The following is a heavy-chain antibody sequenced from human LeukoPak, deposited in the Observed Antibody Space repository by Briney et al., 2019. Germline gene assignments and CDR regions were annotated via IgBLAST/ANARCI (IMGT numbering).Heavy chain of an antibody. Sequence: GGSLRLSCAASGFTFSSYGMHWVRQAPGKGLEWVAFIRYDGSNKYYADSVKGRFTISRDNSKNTLYLQMNSLRAEDTAVYYCAKMLTVTTGADYWGQGTLVTVSS. CDR2: IRYDGSNK. CDR1: GFTFSSYG. D-gene: IGHD4-17*01. V-gene: IGHV3-30*02. CDR3: AKMLTVTTGADY. J-gene: IGHJ4*02.